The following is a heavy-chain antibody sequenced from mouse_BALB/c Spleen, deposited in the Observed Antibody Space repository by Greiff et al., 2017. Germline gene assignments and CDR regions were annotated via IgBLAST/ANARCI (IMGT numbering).Heavy chain of an antibody. V-gene: IGHV3-2*02. D-gene: IGHD1-1*01. Sequence: EVKLQESGPGLVKPSQSLSLTCTVTGYSITSDYAWNWIRQFPGNKLEWMGYISYSGSTSYNPSLKSRISITRDTSKNQFFLQLNSVTTEDTATYYCAIFYYDYFDYWGQGTTLTVSS. CDR3: AIFYYDYFDY. CDR2: ISYSGST. J-gene: IGHJ2*01. CDR1: GYSITSDYA.